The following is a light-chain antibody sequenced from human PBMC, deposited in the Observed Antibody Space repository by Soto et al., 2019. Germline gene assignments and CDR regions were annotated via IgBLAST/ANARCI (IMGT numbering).Light chain of an antibody. CDR2: DVS. CDR3: SSYTSSITLVV. V-gene: IGLV2-14*01. J-gene: IGLJ2*01. Sequence: QSALTQPASVSGSPGQSITISCTGTSSDVGGYNYVSWYQRHPGKAPKLMIYDVSNRPSGVSNRFSGSKSGNTASLTISGLQAEDEADYYCSSYTSSITLVVFGGGTQLTVL. CDR1: SSDVGGYNY.